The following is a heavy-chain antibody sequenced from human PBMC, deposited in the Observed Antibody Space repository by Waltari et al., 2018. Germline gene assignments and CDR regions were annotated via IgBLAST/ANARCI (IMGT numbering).Heavy chain of an antibody. CDR2: IYSDGST. Sequence: EVQLVETGGGLIQPGGSLRLSCAASGFTVSSNYMSWVRQAPGKGLEWVSVIYSDGSTYYADSWKGRFTISRDNSKNTLYLQMNSLRAEDTAVYYCARVGDFWSGYYNFDYWGQGTLVTVSS. D-gene: IGHD3-3*01. CDR1: GFTVSSNY. CDR3: ARVGDFWSGYYNFDY. J-gene: IGHJ4*02. V-gene: IGHV3-53*02.